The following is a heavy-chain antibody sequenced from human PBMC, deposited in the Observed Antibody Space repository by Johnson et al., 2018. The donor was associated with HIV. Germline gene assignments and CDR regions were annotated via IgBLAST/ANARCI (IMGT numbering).Heavy chain of an antibody. CDR1: GFTFDDYA. CDR2: ISWNSGSI. Sequence: VQLVESGGGLVQPGRSLRLSCAASGFTFDDYAMHWVRQAPGKGLEWVSGISWNSGSIGYADSVKGRFTISRDNAKNSLYLQMNSLRAEDTALYYCAKVLDNFWSGYYHLNDAFDIWGQGTMVTVSS. D-gene: IGHD3-3*01. CDR3: AKVLDNFWSGYYHLNDAFDI. V-gene: IGHV3-9*01. J-gene: IGHJ3*02.